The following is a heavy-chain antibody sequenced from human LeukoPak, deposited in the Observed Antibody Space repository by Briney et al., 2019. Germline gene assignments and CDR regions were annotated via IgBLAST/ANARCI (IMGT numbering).Heavy chain of an antibody. CDR2: IYSGGST. CDR1: GFTVSSNY. CDR3: ARSYGDYWFDP. D-gene: IGHD4-17*01. Sequence: PGGSLRLSCAASGFTVSSNYMSWVRQAPGKGLEWVSVIYSGGSTYYADSVKGRFTISRDNSKNTLYLQMNSLRAEDTAVYYCARSYGDYWFDPWGQGTLVTVSS. V-gene: IGHV3-53*01. J-gene: IGHJ5*02.